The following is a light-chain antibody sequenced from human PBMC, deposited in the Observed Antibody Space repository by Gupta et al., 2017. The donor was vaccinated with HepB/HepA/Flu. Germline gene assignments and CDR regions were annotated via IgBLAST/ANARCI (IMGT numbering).Light chain of an antibody. CDR3: HQTDSRWD. CDR2: DVN. J-gene: IGKJ1*01. CDR1: GSSSSL. V-gene: IGKV1-39*01. Sequence: DIQMTTSPSSLAASVRDRVTITCRASGSSSSLVNWYQKKPGKAPELLIYDVNTLQRGVQPMFSGRRSGTYCILTIRSVQPDYLATYCCHQTDSRWDFGPGTRVEIK.